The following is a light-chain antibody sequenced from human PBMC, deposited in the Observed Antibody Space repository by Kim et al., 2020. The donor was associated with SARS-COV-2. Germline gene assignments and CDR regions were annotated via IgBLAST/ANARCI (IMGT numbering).Light chain of an antibody. V-gene: IGKV1-5*03. CDR1: QSIGSW. CDR2: KAS. J-gene: IGKJ1*01. Sequence: DIQMTQSPSTLSASVGDRVTITCRASQSIGSWLAWYQQNPGKAPKLLMYKASSLESGVPSRFSGSGSGTEFTLTISSLQPDDFATYSCQQYVTSLTFGEVTKVDIK. CDR3: QQYVTSLT.